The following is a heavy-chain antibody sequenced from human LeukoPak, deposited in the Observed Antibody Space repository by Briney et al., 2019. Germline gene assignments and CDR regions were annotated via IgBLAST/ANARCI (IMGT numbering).Heavy chain of an antibody. Sequence: PAETLPLTCTVSGGSISSYYWSWIRQPPGKGLEWIGYIYYSGSTNYNPSLKSRVTISVDTSKNQFSLKLSSVTAADTAVYYCARVLNYGEPFDYWGQGTLVTVSS. CDR1: GGSISSYY. CDR2: IYYSGST. V-gene: IGHV4-59*01. D-gene: IGHD1-7*01. CDR3: ARVLNYGEPFDY. J-gene: IGHJ4*02.